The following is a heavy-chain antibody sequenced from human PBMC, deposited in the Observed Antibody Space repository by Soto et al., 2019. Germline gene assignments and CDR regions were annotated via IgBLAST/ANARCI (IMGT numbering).Heavy chain of an antibody. CDR1: GFTFRIFG. CDR3: AKDLGSGDWFMSLDS. CDR2: ISNDGSEE. V-gene: IGHV3-30*18. J-gene: IGHJ5*01. D-gene: IGHD2-21*01. Sequence: QVQLVESGGGVVQPGRSLRLSCAASGFTFRIFGMHWVRQAPGKGLEWVAVISNDGSEEYYADSVKGRFTIYRDNSKNTLYLQMNSLRVEDTALYFCAKDLGSGDWFMSLDSWGRGXL.